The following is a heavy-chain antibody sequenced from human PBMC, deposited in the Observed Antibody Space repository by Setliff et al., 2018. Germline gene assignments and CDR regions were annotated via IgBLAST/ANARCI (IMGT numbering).Heavy chain of an antibody. V-gene: IGHV3-7*01. CDR2: INQDGSGK. CDR1: GFSLSSYW. D-gene: IGHD3-10*01. J-gene: IGHJ4*02. Sequence: GGSLRLSCAASGFSLSSYWMNWVRQAPGKGLEWVATINQDGSGKYYVDSVKGRFTISRDNAKKSLDLQMNSLRVDDTAVYYCARPGRSNYWDSFDYWGQGILVTVSS. CDR3: ARPGRSNYWDSFDY.